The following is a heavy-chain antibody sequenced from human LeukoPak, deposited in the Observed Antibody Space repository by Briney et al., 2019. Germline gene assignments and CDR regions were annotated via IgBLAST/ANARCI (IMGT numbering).Heavy chain of an antibody. D-gene: IGHD3-22*01. Sequence: GGSLRLSCAASGFTFSSYGMHWVRQAPGKGLEWVAVIWYDGSNKYYADSVKGRFTISRDNSKNTLYLQMNSLRAEDTAVYYCARDRRITMIVVVIDYWGQGTLVTVSS. J-gene: IGHJ4*02. CDR2: IWYDGSNK. CDR1: GFTFSSYG. CDR3: ARDRRITMIVVVIDY. V-gene: IGHV3-33*01.